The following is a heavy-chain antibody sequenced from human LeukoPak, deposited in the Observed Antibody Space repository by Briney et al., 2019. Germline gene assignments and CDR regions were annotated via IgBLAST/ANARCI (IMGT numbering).Heavy chain of an antibody. CDR3: ARDVIAPELLADAFDI. D-gene: IGHD3-16*02. V-gene: IGHV1-18*01. Sequence: ASVKVSCKASGYTFTSYGISWVRQAPGQGLEWMGWISAYNGNTNYAQKLQGRDTMTTDTSTSTAYMELRSLRSDDTAVYYCARDVIAPELLADAFDIWGQGTMVTVSS. CDR2: ISAYNGNT. CDR1: GYTFTSYG. J-gene: IGHJ3*02.